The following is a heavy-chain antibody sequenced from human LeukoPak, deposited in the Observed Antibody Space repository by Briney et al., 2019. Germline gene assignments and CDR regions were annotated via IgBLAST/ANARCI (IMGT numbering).Heavy chain of an antibody. V-gene: IGHV4-61*05. CDR1: GGSISSSSYY. CDR3: ARRYCSGGSCYSDRGAFDI. CDR2: VYTSGST. J-gene: IGHJ3*02. D-gene: IGHD2-15*01. Sequence: SETLSLTCTVSGGSISSSSYYWGWIRQPPGKGLEWIGHVYTSGSTNYNPSLKSRVTISVDTSKNQFSLMLRSVTAADTAVYYCARRYCSGGSCYSDRGAFDIWGQGTMVTVSS.